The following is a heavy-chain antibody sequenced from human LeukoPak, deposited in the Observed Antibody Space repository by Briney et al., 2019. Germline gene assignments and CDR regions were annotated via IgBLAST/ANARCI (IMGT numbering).Heavy chain of an antibody. Sequence: SETLSLTCTIFGSSINDNYYWGWIRRPPGKGLEWIGSVYHSGSTYYNPSLKSRVTLSVDTSNNYFSLKLRSVTAADTAVYYCARHNYYHFWSTLNWFDPWGQGTLVTVSS. CDR1: GSSINDNYY. CDR2: VYHSGST. D-gene: IGHD3-3*01. V-gene: IGHV4-38-2*02. CDR3: ARHNYYHFWSTLNWFDP. J-gene: IGHJ5*02.